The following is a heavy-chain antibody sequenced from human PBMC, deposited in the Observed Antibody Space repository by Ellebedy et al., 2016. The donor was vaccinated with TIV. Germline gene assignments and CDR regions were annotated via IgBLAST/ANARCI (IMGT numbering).Heavy chain of an antibody. D-gene: IGHD2-15*01. Sequence: SETLSLTCTVSGGSISSYYWSWIRQPPGKGLEWIGYIYYSGSTNYNPSLKSRVTISVDTSKNQFSLKLSSVTAADMAVYYCARVVVAATGGWFDPWGQGTLVTVSS. CDR2: IYYSGST. J-gene: IGHJ5*02. V-gene: IGHV4-59*01. CDR3: ARVVVAATGGWFDP. CDR1: GGSISSYY.